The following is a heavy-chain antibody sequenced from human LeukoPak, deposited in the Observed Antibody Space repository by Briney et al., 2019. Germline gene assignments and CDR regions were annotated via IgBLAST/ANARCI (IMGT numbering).Heavy chain of an antibody. D-gene: IGHD3-22*01. CDR3: ARVQYYYDSSGYYYEFPDAFDI. V-gene: IGHV7-4-1*02. CDR1: GYTFTSYA. Sequence: EASVKVSCKASGYTFTSYAMNWVRQAPGQGLEWMGWINTNTGNPTYAQGFTGRFVFSLDTSVSTAYLQISSLKAEDTAVYYCARVQYYYDSSGYYYEFPDAFDIWGQGTMVTVSS. J-gene: IGHJ3*02. CDR2: INTNTGNP.